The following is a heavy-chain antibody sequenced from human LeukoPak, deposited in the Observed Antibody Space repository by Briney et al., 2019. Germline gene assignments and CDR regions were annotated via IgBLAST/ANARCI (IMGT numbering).Heavy chain of an antibody. CDR1: GGSISSGSYY. J-gene: IGHJ6*03. CDR2: IYTSGST. Sequence: SETLSLTCTVSGGSISSGSYYWSWIRQPAGKGLEWIGRIYTSGSTNYNPSLKSRVTISVDTSKNQFSLKLSSVTAADTAVYYCARGLGYYGSGSYYGYYYYYMDVWGKGTTVTISS. V-gene: IGHV4-61*02. D-gene: IGHD3-10*01. CDR3: ARGLGYYGSGSYYGYYYYYMDV.